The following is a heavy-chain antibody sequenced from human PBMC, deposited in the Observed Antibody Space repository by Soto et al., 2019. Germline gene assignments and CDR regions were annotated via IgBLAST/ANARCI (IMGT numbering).Heavy chain of an antibody. J-gene: IGHJ4*02. CDR2: ISGSGGST. Sequence: PGGSLRLSCAASGFTFSIYGMTWVRQAPGKGLEWVSAISGSGGSTYYADSVKGRFTISRDNSKNTPYLQMHSLRAEDTAVYYCAKDLDGFYDSSGYPLDYWGQGTLVTVSS. D-gene: IGHD3-22*01. CDR1: GFTFSIYG. CDR3: AKDLDGFYDSSGYPLDY. V-gene: IGHV3-23*01.